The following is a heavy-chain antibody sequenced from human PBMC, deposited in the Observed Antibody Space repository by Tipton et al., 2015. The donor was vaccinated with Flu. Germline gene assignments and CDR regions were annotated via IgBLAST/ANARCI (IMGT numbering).Heavy chain of an antibody. J-gene: IGHJ5*02. V-gene: IGHV3-21*01. CDR2: ISSSSSYI. CDR3: ASLQTYYYPLNEYNWFDP. CDR1: GFTFSSYW. D-gene: IGHD3-10*01. Sequence: SLRLSCAASGFTFSSYWMSWVRQAPGKGLEWVSSISSSSSYIYYADSVKGRFTISRDNAKNSLYLQMNSLRAEDTAVYYCASLQTYYYPLNEYNWFDPWGQGTLVTVSS.